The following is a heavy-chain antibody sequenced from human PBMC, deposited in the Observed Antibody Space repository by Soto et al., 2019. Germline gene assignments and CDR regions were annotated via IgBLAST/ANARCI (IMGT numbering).Heavy chain of an antibody. J-gene: IGHJ4*02. CDR2: IFNSETS. V-gene: IGHV4-59*01. CDR3: ASVYGTDYGLDY. D-gene: IGHD4-17*01. CDR1: GAPMNRYY. Sequence: QVQLQESGPRLVKTSETLSLTCTVSGAPMNRYYWSWIRQPPGKALEWIGYIFNSETSRYNPSLRSRIAMSVDRSKNQFSLTMTSLPAADTSVYFCASVYGTDYGLDYWGQGALVTVSS.